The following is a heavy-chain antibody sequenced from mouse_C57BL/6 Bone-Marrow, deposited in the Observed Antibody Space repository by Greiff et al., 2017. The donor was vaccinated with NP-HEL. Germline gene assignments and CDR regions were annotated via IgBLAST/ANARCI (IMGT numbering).Heavy chain of an antibody. CDR2: ISYSGST. D-gene: IGHD1-1*01. Sequence: DVKLQESGPGMVKPSQSLSLTCTVTGYSITSGYDWHWIRHFPGNKLEWMGYISYSGSTNYNPSLKSRISITHDTSKNHFFLKLNSVTTEDTATYYCARAHYYGLDYWGQGTTLTVSS. V-gene: IGHV3-1*01. J-gene: IGHJ2*01. CDR3: ARAHYYGLDY. CDR1: GYSITSGYD.